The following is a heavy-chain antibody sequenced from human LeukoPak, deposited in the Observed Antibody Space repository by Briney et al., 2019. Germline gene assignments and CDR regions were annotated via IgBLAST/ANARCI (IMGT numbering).Heavy chain of an antibody. CDR1: GGSISSYY. CDR2: IYYSGST. J-gene: IGHJ4*02. D-gene: IGHD3-10*01. V-gene: IGHV4-59*01. CDR3: ARVRVRGVIIVGFDY. Sequence: SETLSLTCTVSGGSISSYYWSWIRQPPGKGLEWIGNIYYSGSTNYNPSLKSRVTISVDTSKNQFSLKLSSVTAADTAVYYCARVRVRGVIIVGFDYWGQGTLVTVSS.